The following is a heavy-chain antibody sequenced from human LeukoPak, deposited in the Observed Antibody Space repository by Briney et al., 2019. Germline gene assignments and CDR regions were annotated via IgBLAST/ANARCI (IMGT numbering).Heavy chain of an antibody. CDR2: IKEDGSET. CDR3: ARGSDVSTFRPCDS. V-gene: IGHV3-7*01. J-gene: IGHJ5*01. CDR1: GFTFSSYW. D-gene: IGHD5-24*01. Sequence: PGGSLTLSCAASGFTFSSYWMSWLRQAPGKGLEWVANIKEDGSETFYVDSVKGRFTISRDNAKNSLYLQMNSLRAEDTAVYLCARGSDVSTFRPCDSWGQGTLVTVSS.